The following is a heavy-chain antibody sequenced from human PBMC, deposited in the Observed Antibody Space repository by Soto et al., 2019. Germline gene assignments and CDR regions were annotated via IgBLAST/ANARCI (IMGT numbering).Heavy chain of an antibody. J-gene: IGHJ4*02. D-gene: IGHD3-22*01. CDR2: IYSGGST. V-gene: IGHV3-66*01. Sequence: EVQLVESGGGLVQPGGSLRLSCAASGFTVNNNYMSWVRQDPGKGLELVSIIYSGGSTYYADSVKGRFSTSRDISKNMLFLQMNSLRAEDTAVYYCARGLGTTGYYYGLDFWGQGTLVNVSS. CDR3: ARGLGTTGYYYGLDF. CDR1: GFTVNNNY.